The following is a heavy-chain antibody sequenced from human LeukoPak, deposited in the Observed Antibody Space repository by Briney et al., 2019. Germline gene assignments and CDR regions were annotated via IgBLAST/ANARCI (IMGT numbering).Heavy chain of an antibody. J-gene: IGHJ4*02. D-gene: IGHD6-13*01. Sequence: PSETLSLTCTVSGASISSTNYYWGWIRQTPGKGLEWIGTIYYSVSTYYNPSLKSRVTISVDTSKNQFSLKLSSVTAADTAVYYCASYPAGYSSSWYYFDYWGQGTLVTVSS. V-gene: IGHV4-39*07. CDR3: ASYPAGYSSSWYYFDY. CDR1: GASISSTNYY. CDR2: IYYSVST.